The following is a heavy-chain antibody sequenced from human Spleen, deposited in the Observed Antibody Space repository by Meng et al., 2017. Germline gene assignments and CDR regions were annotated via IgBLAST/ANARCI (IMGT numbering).Heavy chain of an antibody. D-gene: IGHD2-21*01. V-gene: IGHV4-30-4*01. CDR3: ASFDHIPRRNYFDY. J-gene: IGHJ4*02. CDR2: IHHSGSA. CDR1: GVSISSGGYY. Sequence: QVQLQESGPGLVKPSQTLSLTCTVSGVSISSGGYYWSWIRQHTGQGLEWIGYIHHSGSAYYNPSLKSRVSISVDTSKNQFSLNLNSMTAADTAVYYCASFDHIPRRNYFDYWGQGTLVTVSS.